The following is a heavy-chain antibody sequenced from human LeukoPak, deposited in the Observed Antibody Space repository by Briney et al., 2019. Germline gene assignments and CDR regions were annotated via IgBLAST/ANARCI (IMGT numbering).Heavy chain of an antibody. J-gene: IGHJ4*02. CDR1: GYTFTGYL. CDR2: INANSCGT. Sequence: EASVKDSCKGSGYTFTGYLMHWVRQAPGQGLEGMGWINANSCGTNYAQNFQGKVTMTSDTSISTAYMELSRLKSDDTAVYYCARSWVGSLSLDYWGQGTLVTVSS. D-gene: IGHD3-10*01. V-gene: IGHV1-2*02. CDR3: ARSWVGSLSLDY.